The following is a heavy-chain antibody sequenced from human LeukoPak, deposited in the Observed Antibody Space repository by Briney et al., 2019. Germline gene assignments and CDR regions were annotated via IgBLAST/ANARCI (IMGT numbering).Heavy chain of an antibody. V-gene: IGHV3-23*01. CDR3: AKDLGDYYYYGMDV. CDR2: ISGSGGST. Sequence: GGSLRLSCAASGFTFSSYAMSWVRQAPGKGLEWASAISGSGGSTYYADSVKGRFTISRDNSKNTLYLQMNSLRAEDTAVYYCAKDLGDYYYYGMDVWGQGTTVTVSS. J-gene: IGHJ6*02. CDR1: GFTFSSYA. D-gene: IGHD1-26*01.